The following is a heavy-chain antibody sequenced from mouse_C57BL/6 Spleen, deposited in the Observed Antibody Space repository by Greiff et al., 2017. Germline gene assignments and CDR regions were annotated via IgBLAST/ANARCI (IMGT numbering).Heavy chain of an antibody. J-gene: IGHJ3*01. V-gene: IGHV1-15*01. CDR1: GYTFTDYE. Sequence: VQLKQSGAELVRPGASVTLSCKASGYTFTDYEMHWVKQTPVHGLEWIGAIDPETGGTAYNQKFKGKAILTADKSSSTAYMELRSLTSEDSAVYYCTRRGSSYWGQGTLVTVSA. D-gene: IGHD1-1*01. CDR3: TRRGSSY. CDR2: IDPETGGT.